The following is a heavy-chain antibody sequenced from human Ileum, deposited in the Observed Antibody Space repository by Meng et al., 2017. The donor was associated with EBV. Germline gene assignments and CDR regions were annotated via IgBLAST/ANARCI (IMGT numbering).Heavy chain of an antibody. D-gene: IGHD3-22*01. CDR1: GFTFSSFP. J-gene: IGHJ5*02. CDR2: TWSGGRGE. Sequence: VQLLESGGGWVQPGGSLRLSCAASGFTFSSFPMTWVRQAPGKGLEWVAVTWSGGRGEYYADSVKGRFTIARDNSENTVFLEMNSLRAEDTAMYYCARDIDTSSHYSRFDPWGQGTLVTVSS. V-gene: IGHV3-33*08. CDR3: ARDIDTSSHYSRFDP.